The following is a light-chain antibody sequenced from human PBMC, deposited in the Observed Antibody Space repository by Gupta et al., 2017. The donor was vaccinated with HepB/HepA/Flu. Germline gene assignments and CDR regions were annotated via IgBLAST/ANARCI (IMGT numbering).Light chain of an antibody. J-gene: IGKJ1*01. Sequence: AIRMTQSPTLFSASTGDRITITCRANHGVSNYVAWYQQKPGKAPKLLIYDASTVQSGVPSRFSGSGSGSEFTLTIRDLQSEDFATYYCQHEDNFPRTFGQGTKVEIK. CDR2: DAS. CDR1: HGVSNY. V-gene: IGKV1-8*01. CDR3: QHEDNFPRT.